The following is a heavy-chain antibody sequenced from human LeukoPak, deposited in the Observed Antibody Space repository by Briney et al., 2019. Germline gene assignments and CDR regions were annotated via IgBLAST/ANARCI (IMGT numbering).Heavy chain of an antibody. CDR2: ISGSGGNT. CDR3: AKGDSGGSYTFDH. CDR1: GFTFSSYA. Sequence: PGGSLRLSCAASGFTFSSYAMSWVRQAPGKGLEWVSAISGSGGNTYYADSVKGRFTISRDNSKNTLYLQMSSLRAEDTAVYYCAKGDSGGSYTFDHWGQGTLVTVSS. J-gene: IGHJ4*02. V-gene: IGHV3-23*01. D-gene: IGHD1-26*01.